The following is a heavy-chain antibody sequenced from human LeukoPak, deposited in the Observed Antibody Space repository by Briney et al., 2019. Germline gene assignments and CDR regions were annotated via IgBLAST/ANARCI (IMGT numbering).Heavy chain of an antibody. D-gene: IGHD2-2*02. V-gene: IGHV4-59*01. Sequence: SETLSLTCTVSGGTFSSYYWSWVRQPPGKGLEWIGYIYYSGSTNYNPSLKSRVTISVDTSKNQFSLKLSSVTAADTAVYYCARDGYSQLLDLGGMDVWGKGTTVTVSS. CDR1: GGTFSSYY. CDR3: ARDGYSQLLDLGGMDV. J-gene: IGHJ6*04. CDR2: IYYSGST.